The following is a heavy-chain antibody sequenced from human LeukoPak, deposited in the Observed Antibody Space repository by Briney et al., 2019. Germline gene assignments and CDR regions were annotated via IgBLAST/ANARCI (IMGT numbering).Heavy chain of an antibody. CDR3: ARVSVLYPDAFDV. J-gene: IGHJ3*01. Sequence: GGSLRLFCAASGFTFSDYYMSWIRQAPGKGLEWVSYISSSGSTIYYADSVKGRFTISRDNAKNSLYLQMNSLRAEDTAVYYCARVSVLYPDAFDVWGKGTMVTVSS. V-gene: IGHV3-11*04. CDR2: ISSSGSTI. CDR1: GFTFSDYY. D-gene: IGHD2-2*02.